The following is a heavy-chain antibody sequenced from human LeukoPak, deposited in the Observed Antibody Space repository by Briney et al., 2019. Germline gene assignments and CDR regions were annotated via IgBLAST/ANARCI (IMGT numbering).Heavy chain of an antibody. Sequence: SETLSLTSPVSAGSLSTTSSYCGWLRQHPGTGREWFGRVFYTGNTFYNPSVQCPFTLSVATSKTKFSLKLRSVTAADTAVYSCERDTLHCNGGRCFHKRVFDYWGQGALVTVSS. D-gene: IGHD2-15*01. CDR2: VFYTGNT. J-gene: IGHJ4*02. CDR3: ERDTLHCNGGRCFHKRVFDY. V-gene: IGHV4-39*07. CDR1: AGSLSTTSSY.